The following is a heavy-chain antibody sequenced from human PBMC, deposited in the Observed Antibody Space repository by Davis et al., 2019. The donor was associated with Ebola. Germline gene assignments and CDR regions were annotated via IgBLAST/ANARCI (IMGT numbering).Heavy chain of an antibody. V-gene: IGHV4-59*01. D-gene: IGHD6-19*01. Sequence: SETLSLTCNVPGGSISRNYCSCIPQPPGQGLDWIGYIYYSGSTNYNPSLKSRVTISVDTSKNQFSLKLSSVTAADTAVYYCARSFLRSGWYYWGQGTLVTVSS. CDR2: IYYSGST. CDR1: GGSISRNY. J-gene: IGHJ4*02. CDR3: ARSFLRSGWYY.